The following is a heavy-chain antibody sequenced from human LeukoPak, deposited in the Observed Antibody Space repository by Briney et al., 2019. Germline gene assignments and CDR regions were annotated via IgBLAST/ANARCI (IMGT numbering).Heavy chain of an antibody. CDR1: GGSISSYY. V-gene: IGHV4-59*08. CDR2: IYYSGST. J-gene: IGHJ4*02. D-gene: IGHD6-13*01. CDR3: ARPTRSRSWYWDY. Sequence: SETLSLTCTVSGGSISSYYWSWIRQPPGKGLEWIGYIYYSGSTNYNPSLKSRVTISVDTSKNQFSLKLSTVTAADTAVYYCARPTRSRSWYWDYWGQGTLVTVSS.